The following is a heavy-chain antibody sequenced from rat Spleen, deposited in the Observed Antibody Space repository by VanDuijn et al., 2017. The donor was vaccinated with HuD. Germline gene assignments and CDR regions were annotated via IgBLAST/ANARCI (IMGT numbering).Heavy chain of an antibody. CDR3: STDKTVAYYWYFDF. D-gene: IGHD1-1*01. J-gene: IGHJ1*01. CDR1: GFTFSSFP. V-gene: IGHV5-46*01. Sequence: EVQLVESGGGLVQPGRSLKLSCAASGFTFSSFPMAWVRQAPKKGLEWVATISSDGGRNFYRDSVKGRFIISRDNAKSTLYLQMDSLRSEDTATYYCSTDKTVAYYWYFDFWGPGTMVTVSS. CDR2: ISSDGGRN.